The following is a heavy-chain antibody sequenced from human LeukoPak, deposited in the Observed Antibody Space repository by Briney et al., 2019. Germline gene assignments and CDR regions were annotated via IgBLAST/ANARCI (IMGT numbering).Heavy chain of an antibody. Sequence: GGSLRLSCAASGFTFSSYSMNWVRQAPGKGLEWVSSISSSSSYIYYADSVKGRFTISRDNAKNSLYLQMNSLRAEDTAVYYCARDKRMGYYDSSGYYLDAFDIWGQGIMVTVSS. CDR2: ISSSSSYI. CDR3: ARDKRMGYYDSSGYYLDAFDI. J-gene: IGHJ3*02. D-gene: IGHD3-22*01. V-gene: IGHV3-21*01. CDR1: GFTFSSYS.